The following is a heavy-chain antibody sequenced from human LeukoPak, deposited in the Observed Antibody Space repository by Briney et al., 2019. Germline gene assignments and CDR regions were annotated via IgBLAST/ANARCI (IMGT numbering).Heavy chain of an antibody. Sequence: SVKVSCTASGCTFSSYAISWVRQAPGQGLEWMGRIIPIFGTANYAQKFQGRVTITTDESTSTAYMELSSLRSEDTAVYYCANNDYDILTGYHFSNPRLGIDWGQGTLVTVSS. CDR3: ANNDYDILTGYHFSNPRLGID. CDR2: IIPIFGTA. J-gene: IGHJ4*02. D-gene: IGHD3-9*01. V-gene: IGHV1-69*05. CDR1: GCTFSSYA.